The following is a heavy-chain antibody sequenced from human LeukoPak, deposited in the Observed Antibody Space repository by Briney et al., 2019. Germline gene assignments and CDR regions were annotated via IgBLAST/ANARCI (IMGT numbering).Heavy chain of an antibody. D-gene: IGHD6-19*01. Sequence: GGSLRLSCAASGITFSNYAMSWVRQAPGKGLEWVTFIRYDGSNKYYADSVKGRFTISRDNSKNTLYLQMNSLRAEDTAVYYCAKVRRISGWCPIDYWGQGTLVTVSS. J-gene: IGHJ4*02. CDR1: GITFSNYA. CDR3: AKVRRISGWCPIDY. CDR2: IRYDGSNK. V-gene: IGHV3-30*02.